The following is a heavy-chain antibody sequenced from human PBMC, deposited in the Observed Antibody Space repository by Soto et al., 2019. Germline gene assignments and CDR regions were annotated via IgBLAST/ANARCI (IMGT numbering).Heavy chain of an antibody. J-gene: IGHJ4*02. D-gene: IGHD3-10*01. V-gene: IGHV4-34*01. Sequence: SETLSLTCAVSGGSFSGYHWNWIRQPPGKGLEWLGEISRSGSATYNPSLKGRVTMSVDKSKNQISLVVTSVTAGDTAGFYCGRGPLMTYYYTSWSRDRGYFDFLCQGTLVTVSS. CDR1: GGSFSGYH. CDR3: GRGPLMTYYYTSWSRDRGYFDF. CDR2: ISRSGSA.